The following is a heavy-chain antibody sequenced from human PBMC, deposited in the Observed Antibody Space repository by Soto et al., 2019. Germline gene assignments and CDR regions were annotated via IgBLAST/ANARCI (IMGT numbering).Heavy chain of an antibody. J-gene: IGHJ4*02. CDR3: ARDAVRGHYGSGSYSDY. Sequence: QVQLQQWGAGLLKPSETLSLTCAVYGGSFSGYYWSWIRQPPGKGLEWIGEINHSGSTNYNPSLKSRVTISVDTSKNQLSLKLSSVTAADTAVYYCARDAVRGHYGSGSYSDYWGQGTLVTVSS. CDR1: GGSFSGYY. CDR2: INHSGST. D-gene: IGHD3-10*01. V-gene: IGHV4-34*01.